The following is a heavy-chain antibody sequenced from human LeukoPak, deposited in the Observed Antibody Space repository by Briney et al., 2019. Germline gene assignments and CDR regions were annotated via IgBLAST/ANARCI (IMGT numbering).Heavy chain of an antibody. D-gene: IGHD5-18*01. CDR3: ARTTEGGYTYDYFYYYYMDV. CDR1: GGSFSGYY. Sequence: PSETLSLTCAVYGGSFSGYYWSWIRQSPGKGLEWIGYIYYSGSTNYNPSLKSRVTISVDTSKNQFSLKLSSVTAADTAVYYCARTTEGGYTYDYFYYYYMDVWGKGTTVTISS. CDR2: IYYSGST. V-gene: IGHV4-59*01. J-gene: IGHJ6*03.